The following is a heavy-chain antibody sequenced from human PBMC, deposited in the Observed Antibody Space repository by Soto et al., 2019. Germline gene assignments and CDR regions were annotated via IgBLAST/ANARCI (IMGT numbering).Heavy chain of an antibody. D-gene: IGHD2-2*01. V-gene: IGHV1-18*01. J-gene: IGHJ6*02. CDR2: ISAYNGNT. CDR1: GYTFTSYG. Sequence: ASVKVSCKASGYTFTSYGISWVRQAPGQGLEWMGWISAYNGNTNYAQKLQGRVTMTTDTSTSTAYMELRSLRSDDTAVYYCARELCSSTCCYVYYYYYYCMDVWGQGTTVTVSS. CDR3: ARELCSSTCCYVYYYYYYCMDV.